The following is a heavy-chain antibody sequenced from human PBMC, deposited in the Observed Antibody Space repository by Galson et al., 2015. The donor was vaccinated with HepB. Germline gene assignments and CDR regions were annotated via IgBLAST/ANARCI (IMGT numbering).Heavy chain of an antibody. CDR2: INPSGGST. CDR1: GYTFTSYY. J-gene: IGHJ2*01. V-gene: IGHV1-46*01. CDR3: ARDSEVGTGANWYFDL. D-gene: IGHD4-23*01. Sequence: SVKVSCKASGYTFTSYYMNWVRQAPGQGLEWMGIINPSGGSTTYAQKFQGRVTMTSDTSMSTVYMELSSLRSEDTAVYYCARDSEVGTGANWYFDLWGRGTLVTVSS.